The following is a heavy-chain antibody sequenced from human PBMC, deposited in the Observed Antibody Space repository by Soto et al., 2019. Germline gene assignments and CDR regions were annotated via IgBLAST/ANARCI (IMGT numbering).Heavy chain of an antibody. CDR1: GYTFTSYA. V-gene: IGHV1-3*04. Sequence: QVQLVQSGAEVKKPGASVKVSCKASGYTFTSYAIHWVRQAPGQRLEWMGWINTANDNTKYSQKFQGRVTITRDTSASLVYMELSSLRSEDTAVYYCARGSSWAHFDYWGQGTLVTVSS. J-gene: IGHJ4*02. D-gene: IGHD6-13*01. CDR3: ARGSSWAHFDY. CDR2: INTANDNT.